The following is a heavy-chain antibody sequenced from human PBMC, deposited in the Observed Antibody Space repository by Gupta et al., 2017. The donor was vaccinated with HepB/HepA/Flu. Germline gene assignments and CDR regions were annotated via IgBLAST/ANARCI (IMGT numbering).Heavy chain of an antibody. CDR2: IKQNGSEK. J-gene: IGHJ6*02. D-gene: IGHD6-13*01. V-gene: IGHV3-7*01. CDR3: ARELGYSNSWSGSYYGMDV. Sequence: EVQLVESGGGLVQPGGSLRLSCAASRFTFSSSWMSWVRQAPGKGLEWVANIKQNGSEKYYVDSVKGRFTISRDNAKNSLYLQMNSLRAEDTAVYYCARELGYSNSWSGSYYGMDVWGQGTTVTVSS. CDR1: RFTFSSSW.